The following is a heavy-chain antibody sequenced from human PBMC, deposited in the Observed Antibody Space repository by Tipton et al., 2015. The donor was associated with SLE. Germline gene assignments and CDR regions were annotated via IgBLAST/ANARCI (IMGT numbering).Heavy chain of an antibody. CDR3: ARGGVGGYDYFDY. Sequence: LRLSCTVSGGSISSSSYYWSWIRQHPGKGLEWIGYIYNSGGTDYNPSLKSRVTISADTSKNHFSLNLSSVTAADTAVYYCARGGVGGYDYFDYWGQGAMVTVSS. J-gene: IGHJ4*02. D-gene: IGHD5-12*01. V-gene: IGHV4-31*02. CDR2: IYNSGGT. CDR1: GGSISSSSYY.